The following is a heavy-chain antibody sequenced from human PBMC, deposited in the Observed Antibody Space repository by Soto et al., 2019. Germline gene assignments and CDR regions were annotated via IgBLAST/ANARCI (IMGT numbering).Heavy chain of an antibody. Sequence: SETLSLTCTVSGCSISNYYWSWLRQPPGKGLEWIGYIYYSGSTNYNPSLKSRVTISVDTSKNQFSLKLSSVTAADTAVYYCARGDTIFGVALGFDPWGQGTLVTVSS. V-gene: IGHV4-59*01. D-gene: IGHD3-3*01. CDR2: IYYSGST. J-gene: IGHJ5*02. CDR1: GCSISNYY. CDR3: ARGDTIFGVALGFDP.